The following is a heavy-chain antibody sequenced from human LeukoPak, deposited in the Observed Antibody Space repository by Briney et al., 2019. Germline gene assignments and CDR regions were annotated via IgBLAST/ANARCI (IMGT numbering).Heavy chain of an antibody. J-gene: IGHJ4*02. D-gene: IGHD1-26*01. CDR2: IIPIFGTA. Sequence: SVKVSCKASGGTFSSYAISWVRQAPGQGLEWMGRIIPIFGTANYAQKFQGRVTITADKSTSTAYMELSSLRSEDTAVYYCARAGYSGSSFDYWGQGTLVTVSS. V-gene: IGHV1-69*06. CDR3: ARAGYSGSSFDY. CDR1: GGTFSSYA.